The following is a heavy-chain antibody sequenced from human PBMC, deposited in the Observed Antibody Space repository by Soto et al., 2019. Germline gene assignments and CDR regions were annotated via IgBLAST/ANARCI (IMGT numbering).Heavy chain of an antibody. CDR2: IIPIFGTA. J-gene: IGHJ6*04. Sequence: SVKVSCKASGGTLSSYAISWVRQAPGQGLEWMGGIIPIFGTANYAQKFQGRVTITADESTSTAYMELSSLRSEDTAVYYCARLDFGCLAFAYGLAVWGKGTTVTVSS. D-gene: IGHD3-3*01. CDR1: GGTLSSYA. CDR3: ARLDFGCLAFAYGLAV. V-gene: IGHV1-69*13.